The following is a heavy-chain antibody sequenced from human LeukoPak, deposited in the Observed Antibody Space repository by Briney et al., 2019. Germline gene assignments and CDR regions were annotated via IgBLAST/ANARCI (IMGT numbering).Heavy chain of an antibody. CDR2: IRYDGSEK. CDR3: ARRGRGIRYCSGGSCSTHDYYYYYYMDV. V-gene: IGHV3-7*01. CDR1: GFTFNNYW. D-gene: IGHD2-15*01. J-gene: IGHJ6*03. Sequence: GGSLRLSCEASGFTFNNYWMSWVRQAPGKGLEWVANIRYDGSEKYYVDSVKGRFTISRDNAKNSLYLQMNSLTAEDTAVYYCARRGRGIRYCSGGSCSTHDYYYYYYMDVWGKGTTVTVSS.